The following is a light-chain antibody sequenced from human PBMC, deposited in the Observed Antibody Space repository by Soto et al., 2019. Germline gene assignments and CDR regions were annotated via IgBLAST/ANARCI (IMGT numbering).Light chain of an antibody. V-gene: IGKV3-11*01. J-gene: IGKJ3*01. Sequence: EIALTQSPDTLSLFPGERATLFCRASQNVGNYLAWYQEKPGQAPRLLISDSSNRATGIPARFSGSGSGTDFTLTISGLEPDDFALYFCQQRADWPITFGPGTKVDIK. CDR1: QNVGNY. CDR3: QQRADWPIT. CDR2: DSS.